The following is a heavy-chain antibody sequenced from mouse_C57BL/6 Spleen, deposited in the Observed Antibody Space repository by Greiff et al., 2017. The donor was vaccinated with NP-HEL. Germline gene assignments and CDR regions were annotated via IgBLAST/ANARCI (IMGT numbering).Heavy chain of an antibody. V-gene: IGHV5-4*01. CDR2: ISDGGSYT. J-gene: IGHJ2*01. CDR1: GFTFSSYA. D-gene: IGHD4-1*01. Sequence: EVNVVESGGGLVKPGGSLKLSCAASGFTFSSYAMSWVRQTPEKRLEWVATISDGGSYTYYPDNVKGRFTISRDNAKNNLYLQMSHLKSEDTAMYYCAREEGTGHYYFDYWGQGTTLTVSS. CDR3: AREEGTGHYYFDY.